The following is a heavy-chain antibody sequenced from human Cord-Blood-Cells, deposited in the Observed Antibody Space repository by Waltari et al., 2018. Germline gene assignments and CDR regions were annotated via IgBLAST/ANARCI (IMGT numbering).Heavy chain of an antibody. CDR3: ARGGSGSYYNYYYGMDV. J-gene: IGHJ6*02. CDR1: GGTFSSYA. Sequence: QVQLVQSGAEVKKPGSSVKVSCKASGGTFSSYAISWVRQAPGQGLEWMGGIIPSLGTANYAQKFQGRVTITADEATSTAYMELSSLRSEDTAVYYCARGGSGSYYNYYYGMDVWGQGTTVTVSS. CDR2: IIPSLGTA. V-gene: IGHV1-69*01. D-gene: IGHD3-10*01.